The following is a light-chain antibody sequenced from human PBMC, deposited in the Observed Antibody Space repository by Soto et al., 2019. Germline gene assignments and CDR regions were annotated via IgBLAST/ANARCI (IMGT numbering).Light chain of an antibody. Sequence: EIVLTQSPATLSVSPGERATLSCRASQSVNQKLGWYQQKPGQAPRLLIYVASYRATGIPARFSGSGSGTEYTLTISSLEPEDFAVYYCQQRSNWPLLTFGGGTKVEIK. J-gene: IGKJ4*01. V-gene: IGKV3-11*01. CDR2: VAS. CDR3: QQRSNWPLLT. CDR1: QSVNQK.